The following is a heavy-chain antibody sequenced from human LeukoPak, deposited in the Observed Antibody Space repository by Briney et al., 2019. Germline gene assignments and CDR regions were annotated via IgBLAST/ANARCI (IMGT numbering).Heavy chain of an antibody. J-gene: IGHJ4*02. V-gene: IGHV3-30*18. CDR1: GFTFSSYG. CDR3: AKVNYYDSSGYLDY. CDR2: ILHDGTNE. Sequence: QPGGSLRLSCAASGFTFSSYGMHWVRQAPGKGLEWVAAILHDGTNEYYADFVKGRFTISRDNSKNTLYLQMNSLRAEDTAVYYCAKVNYYDSSGYLDYWGQGTLVTVSS. D-gene: IGHD3-22*01.